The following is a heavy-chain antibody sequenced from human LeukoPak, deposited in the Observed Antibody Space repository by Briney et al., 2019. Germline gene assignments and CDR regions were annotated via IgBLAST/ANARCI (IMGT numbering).Heavy chain of an antibody. CDR3: ARRKYSGGYYRIWHFDY. D-gene: IGHD1-26*01. Sequence: SETLSLTCAVYGGSFSGYYWSWIRQPPGKGLEWIGEINHSGSTNYNPSLKSRVTISVDTSKNQFSLKLSSVTAADTAVYYCARRKYSGGYYRIWHFDYWGQGTLVTVSS. J-gene: IGHJ4*02. V-gene: IGHV4-34*01. CDR1: GGSFSGYY. CDR2: INHSGST.